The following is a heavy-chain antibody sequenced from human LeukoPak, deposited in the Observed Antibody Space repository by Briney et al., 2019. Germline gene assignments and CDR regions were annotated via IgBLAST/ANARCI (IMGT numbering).Heavy chain of an antibody. Sequence: GESLKISCRGSGYSFTTYWIGWVRQMPRKGLEWMGIIYPGDSDTRYSPSLQGQVTMSADTPKNQFSLNLTSVTAADTALYYCARGPVRLARPYDYWGQGTLVTVSS. CDR2: IYPGDSDT. CDR3: ARGPVRLARPYDY. V-gene: IGHV5-51*04. D-gene: IGHD3-9*01. CDR1: GYSFTTYW. J-gene: IGHJ4*02.